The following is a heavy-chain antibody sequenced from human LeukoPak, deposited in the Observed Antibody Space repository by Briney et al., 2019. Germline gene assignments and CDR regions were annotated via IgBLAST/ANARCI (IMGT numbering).Heavy chain of an antibody. CDR1: SGSISSDY. D-gene: IGHD3-10*02. Sequence: SETLSQTCTDSSGSISSDYWIWIRQPAGKGLEWIGRIYTSGSTNYNPSLKSRVTMSVDTSKNQFSLKLSSVTAADTAVYYCAIDHRSLFGRRGVSNNWFVPCGQRGLVTVSS. V-gene: IGHV4-4*07. CDR3: AIDHRSLFGRRGVSNNWFVP. CDR2: IYTSGST. J-gene: IGHJ5*02.